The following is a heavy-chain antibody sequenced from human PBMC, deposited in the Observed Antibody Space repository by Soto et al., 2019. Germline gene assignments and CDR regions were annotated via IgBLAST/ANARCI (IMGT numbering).Heavy chain of an antibody. Sequence: QVQLVQSGAEVRKPGSSVKVSCKASGGTFSRHAISWVRQAPGQGLEWMGGIIPIFGTANHAQKFQGRVTIVADESSSIANRELSSLRCKDTAMYYCARGWGYDSNDYYYAYWGQGTLVIVSS. CDR3: ARGWGYDSNDYYYAY. V-gene: IGHV1-69*01. J-gene: IGHJ4*02. CDR1: GGTFSRHA. D-gene: IGHD3-22*01. CDR2: IIPIFGTA.